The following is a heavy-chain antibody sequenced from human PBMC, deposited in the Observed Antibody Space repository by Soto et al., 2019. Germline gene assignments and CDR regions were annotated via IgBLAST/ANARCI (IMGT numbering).Heavy chain of an antibody. Sequence: PAETLSLTCAVSGGSISSGGYSFICIRQPPGKGLEWIGYIYHSGSTYYNPSLKSRVTISVDRSKNQFSLKLSSVTAADTAVYYCARGGRVRGVIQNWFDPWGQGTLVTVSS. CDR3: ARGGRVRGVIQNWFDP. CDR2: IYHSGST. D-gene: IGHD3-10*01. J-gene: IGHJ5*02. CDR1: GGSISSGGYS. V-gene: IGHV4-30-2*01.